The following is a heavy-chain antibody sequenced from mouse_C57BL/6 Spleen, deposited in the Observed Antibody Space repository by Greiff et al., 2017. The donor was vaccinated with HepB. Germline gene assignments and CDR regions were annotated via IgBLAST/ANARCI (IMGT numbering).Heavy chain of an antibody. V-gene: IGHV1-54*01. CDR1: GYAYTNYL. Sequence: QVHVKQSGAELVRPGTSVKVSCKASGYAYTNYLIEWVKQRPGQGLEWIGVINPGSGGTNYNEKFKGKATLTADKSSSTAYMQLSSLTSEDSAVYFCARWVYYDYDAAYYFDYWGQGTTLTVSS. D-gene: IGHD2-4*01. CDR2: INPGSGGT. CDR3: ARWVYYDYDAAYYFDY. J-gene: IGHJ2*01.